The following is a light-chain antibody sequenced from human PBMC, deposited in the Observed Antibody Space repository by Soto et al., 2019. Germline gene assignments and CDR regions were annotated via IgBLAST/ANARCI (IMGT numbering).Light chain of an antibody. CDR2: DGS. CDR3: QQYNSYWWT. V-gene: IGKV1-5*01. Sequence: DIQMTQSPSSLSASIGDRVTITCRASLTISGYLNWYPQKPGKAPKLLIFDGSSLESGVPSRFSGSGSGTEFTLTISSLQPDDFATYYCQQYNSYWWTFGQGTKVDI. CDR1: LTISGY. J-gene: IGKJ1*01.